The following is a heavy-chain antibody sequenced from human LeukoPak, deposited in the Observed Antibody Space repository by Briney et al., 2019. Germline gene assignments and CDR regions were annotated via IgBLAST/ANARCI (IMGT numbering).Heavy chain of an antibody. CDR2: INPSGGRT. CDR1: GYTFTSYY. V-gene: IGHV1-46*01. J-gene: IGHJ5*02. Sequence: ASVKVSCKASGYTFTSYYMHWVRQAPGQGLEWMGIINPSGGRTSYAQKSQGRVTMTTDMSTSTVYMELSSLRSEDTAVYYCARDRGVVPAATHWFDPWGQGTLVTVSS. D-gene: IGHD2-2*01. CDR3: ARDRGVVPAATHWFDP.